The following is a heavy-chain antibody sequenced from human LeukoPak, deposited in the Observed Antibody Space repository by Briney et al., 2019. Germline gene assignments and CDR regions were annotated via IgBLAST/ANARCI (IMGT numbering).Heavy chain of an antibody. CDR2: VHLDGRT. CDR3: AREGGFYRPLDY. Sequence: PSETLSLTCDVSGGSVTSTNWWTWFRQPPGKGLEWIGEVHLDGRTNYNPSLKSRLVMSADLPETHISLKLTSVTAADTAVYYRAREGGFYRPLDYSGQGTLVTVSS. CDR1: GGSVTSTNW. V-gene: IGHV4-4*02. J-gene: IGHJ4*02. D-gene: IGHD6-25*01.